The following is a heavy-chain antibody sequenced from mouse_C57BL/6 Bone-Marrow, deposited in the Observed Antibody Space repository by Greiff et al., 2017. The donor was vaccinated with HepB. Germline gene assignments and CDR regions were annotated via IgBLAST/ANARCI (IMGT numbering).Heavy chain of an antibody. CDR2: IDPSDSYT. V-gene: IGHV1-69*01. Sequence: QVQLQQPGAELVMPGASVKLSCKASGYTFNSYWMHWVKQRPGPGLEWIGEIDPSDSYTNYNQKLKGKSTLTVDKSSSTAYMQLSSLTSEDSAVDYCAREGVAMDYWGQGTSVTVSS. CDR3: AREGVAMDY. J-gene: IGHJ4*01. CDR1: GYTFNSYW.